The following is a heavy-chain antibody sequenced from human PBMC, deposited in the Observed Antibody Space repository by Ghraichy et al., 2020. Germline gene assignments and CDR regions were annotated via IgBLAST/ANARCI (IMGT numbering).Heavy chain of an antibody. Sequence: ASVKVSCKASGYTFTSYYMHWVRQAPGQGLEWMGIINPSGGSTSYAQKFQGRVTMTRDTSTSTVYMELSSLRSEDTAVYYCARAILYYDSSGSGADAFDIWGQGTMVTVSS. D-gene: IGHD3-22*01. J-gene: IGHJ3*02. V-gene: IGHV1-46*01. CDR1: GYTFTSYY. CDR2: INPSGGST. CDR3: ARAILYYDSSGSGADAFDI.